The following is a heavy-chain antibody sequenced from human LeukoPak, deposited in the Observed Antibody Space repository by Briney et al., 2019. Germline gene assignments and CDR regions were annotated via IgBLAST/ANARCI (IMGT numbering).Heavy chain of an antibody. Sequence: PGGSLRLSCAASGFTFSSYGMHWVRQAPGKGLEWVAVISYDGSNKYYADSVKGRFTISRDNSKNTLYLQMNSLRAEDTAVYYCAKDLGIITMTLDYWGQGTLVTVSS. V-gene: IGHV3-30*18. CDR2: ISYDGSNK. CDR3: AKDLGIITMTLDY. D-gene: IGHD3-22*01. CDR1: GFTFSSYG. J-gene: IGHJ4*02.